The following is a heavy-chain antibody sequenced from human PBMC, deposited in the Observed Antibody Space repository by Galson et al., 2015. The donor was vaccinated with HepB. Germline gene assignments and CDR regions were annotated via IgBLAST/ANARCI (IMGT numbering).Heavy chain of an antibody. CDR1: GFTFSRYA. D-gene: IGHD5-12*01. J-gene: IGHJ6*02. V-gene: IGHV3-30*04. CDR3: ARDVGDGGYDSYYYGMDV. Sequence: SLRLSCAASGFTFSRYAMHWVRQAPGKGLEWVAVISYDGSNKYYADSVKGRFTISRDNSKNTLYLQMNSLRAEDTAVYYCARDVGDGGYDSYYYGMDVWGQGTTVTVSS. CDR2: ISYDGSNK.